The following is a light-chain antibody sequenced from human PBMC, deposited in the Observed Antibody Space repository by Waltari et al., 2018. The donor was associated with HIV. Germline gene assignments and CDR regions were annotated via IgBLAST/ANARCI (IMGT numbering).Light chain of an antibody. CDR1: SSNIGADYD. V-gene: IGLV1-40*01. Sequence: QSVLTQPPSVSGAPGQRVTISCTGSSSNIGADYDVQWYQHLPGTAPKLLIKADNSRPSGVPDRFSGSKSGTSASLAITGLQTEDEADYYCQSYDSSLSGWVFGGRTKLTVL. CDR3: QSYDSSLSGWV. CDR2: ADN. J-gene: IGLJ2*01.